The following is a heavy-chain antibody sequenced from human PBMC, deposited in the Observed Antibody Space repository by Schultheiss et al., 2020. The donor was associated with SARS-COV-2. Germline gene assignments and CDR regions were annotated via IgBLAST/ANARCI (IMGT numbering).Heavy chain of an antibody. Sequence: SETLSLTCAVSGGSISSSNWWSWVRQPPGKGLEWIGEIYHSGSTNYNPSLKSRVTMSVDTSKNQFSLKLSSVTAADTAVYYCARGADILTGYFPWGQGTLVTVSS. J-gene: IGHJ5*02. D-gene: IGHD3-9*01. CDR1: GGSISSSNW. CDR2: IYHSGST. CDR3: ARGADILTGYFP. V-gene: IGHV4-4*02.